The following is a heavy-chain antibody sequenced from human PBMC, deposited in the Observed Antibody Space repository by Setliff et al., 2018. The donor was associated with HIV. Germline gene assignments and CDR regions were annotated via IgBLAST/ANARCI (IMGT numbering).Heavy chain of an antibody. D-gene: IGHD1-26*01. J-gene: IGHJ4*02. CDR1: GGSISSGSYY. CDR3: ARESGIVGAQGFDY. V-gene: IGHV4-61*09. Sequence: PSETLSLTCTVSGGSISSGSYYWSWIRQPAGKGLEWIGHIYISGSTIYNPSLKSRVTITINTSKRQFSLNLSSVTAADSAMYYCARESGIVGAQGFDYWSQGTLVTVSS. CDR2: IYISGST.